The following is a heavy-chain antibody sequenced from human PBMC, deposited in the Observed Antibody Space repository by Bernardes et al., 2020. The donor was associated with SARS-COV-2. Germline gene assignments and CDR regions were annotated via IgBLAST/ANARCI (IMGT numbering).Heavy chain of an antibody. D-gene: IGHD1-26*01. CDR1: GFTFSGYT. V-gene: IGHV3-7*01. J-gene: IGHJ4*02. CDR2: MKEDGSER. Sequence: GGSLRLSCAASGFTFSGYTMSWVRQAPGKGLEWVAKMKEDGSERYYVDSVMGRFTISRDNAKNSLYLQMDSLRVEDTAVYYCARGGASRFDQWGQGSLVIVSS. CDR3: ARGGASRFDQ.